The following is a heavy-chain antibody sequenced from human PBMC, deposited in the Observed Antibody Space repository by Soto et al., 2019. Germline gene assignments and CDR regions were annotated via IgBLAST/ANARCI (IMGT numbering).Heavy chain of an antibody. Sequence: QVQLVQSGAEVKKPGASVKVSCKASGYTFTNYGISWVRQAPGQGLEWMAWISTYNGNTNYAQKFQGRVALTTDTSTNTAYMELRSLRSDDTAVYYCAKEAGPRTATPPFCFDCWGQGTLVTASS. J-gene: IGHJ4*02. CDR2: ISTYNGNT. D-gene: IGHD5-18*01. V-gene: IGHV1-18*01. CDR1: GYTFTNYG. CDR3: AKEAGPRTATPPFCFDC.